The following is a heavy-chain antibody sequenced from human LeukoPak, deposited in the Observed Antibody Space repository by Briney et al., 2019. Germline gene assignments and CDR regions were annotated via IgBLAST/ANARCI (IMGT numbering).Heavy chain of an antibody. CDR1: GFTFSDYY. J-gene: IGHJ6*02. V-gene: IGHV3-74*01. CDR3: ARFGGSYHGLDV. D-gene: IGHD1-26*01. CDR2: IDSEGRST. Sequence: GGSLRLSCAASGFTFSDYYMSWIRQAPGKGLVWVSGIDSEGRSTGYADSVKGRFTISRDNAKNTLYLQMDSLRAEDTAVYYCARFGGSYHGLDVWGQGTTVTVSS.